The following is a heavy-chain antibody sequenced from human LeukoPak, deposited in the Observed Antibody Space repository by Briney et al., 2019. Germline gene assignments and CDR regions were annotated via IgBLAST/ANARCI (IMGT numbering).Heavy chain of an antibody. CDR3: ARADPTYYYDSSGPRWFDP. CDR2: INHSGST. V-gene: IGHV4-34*01. J-gene: IGHJ5*02. CDR1: GGSFSGYY. Sequence: PSETLSLTCAVYGGSFSGYYWSWIRQPPGKGLEWIGEINHSGSTNYNPSLKSRVTISVDTSKNQFSLKLSSVTAADTAVYYCARADPTYYYDSSGPRWFDPWGQGTLVTVSS. D-gene: IGHD3-22*01.